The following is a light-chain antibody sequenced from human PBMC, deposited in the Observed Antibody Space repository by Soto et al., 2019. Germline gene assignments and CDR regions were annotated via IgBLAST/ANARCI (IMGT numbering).Light chain of an antibody. CDR2: AAS. Sequence: EIVLTQSPGTLSLSPGERATLSCRASQSVRRSYLAWYQQRPGQAPRLLIYAASSRATGIPDRFSGSWSGTDFSLTISRLEPEDFAVYSCQQYGSSPPVTFGGGTKVEIK. CDR3: QQYGSSPPVT. CDR1: QSVRRSY. J-gene: IGKJ4*01. V-gene: IGKV3-20*01.